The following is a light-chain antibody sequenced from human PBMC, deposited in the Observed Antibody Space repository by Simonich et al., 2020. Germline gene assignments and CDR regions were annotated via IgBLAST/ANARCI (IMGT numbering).Light chain of an antibody. CDR3: QQLNSYPPYT. Sequence: IQLTQSPSFLSASVGDRVTLTCRASQCISSYLSCYQQKPGKAPKLLIYAASTLQSGVPSRFSGSGSGTEFTLTISSLQPEDFATYYCQQLNSYPPYTFGQGTKLEIK. J-gene: IGKJ2*01. V-gene: IGKV1-9*01. CDR1: QCISSY. CDR2: AAS.